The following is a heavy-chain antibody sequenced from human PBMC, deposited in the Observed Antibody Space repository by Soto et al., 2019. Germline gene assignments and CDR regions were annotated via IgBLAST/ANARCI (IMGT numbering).Heavy chain of an antibody. J-gene: IGHJ1*01. D-gene: IGHD3-16*01. Sequence: PGWSLKISSSCYGCSFKDSSMHWLRQPPGKAIAYVAVINTNGRLTYYAYSVKGRFTISRDNSKNTVHLQMSSLRGEYTAIYYCLRDILGVDSFDGWGNGT. CDR3: LRDILGVDSFDG. CDR1: GCSFKDSS. CDR2: INTNGRLT. V-gene: IGHV3-64D*06.